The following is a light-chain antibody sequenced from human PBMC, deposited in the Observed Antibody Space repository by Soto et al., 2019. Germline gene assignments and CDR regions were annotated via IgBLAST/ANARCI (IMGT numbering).Light chain of an antibody. V-gene: IGLV2-14*03. J-gene: IGLJ1*01. CDR3: SSYASSTSYV. CDR1: SSDVGGYNF. Sequence: QSVLTQPASVSGSPGQSITISCTGTSSDVGGYNFVTWYQLYPGKAPKLIIHDVTRRPSGVSNRFSGSKSGTTASLTISGLQAEDEADYFSSSYASSTSYVFGTGTKDT. CDR2: DVT.